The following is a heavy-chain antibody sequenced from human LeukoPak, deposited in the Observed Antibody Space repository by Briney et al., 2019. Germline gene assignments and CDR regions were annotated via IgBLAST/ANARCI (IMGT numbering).Heavy chain of an antibody. J-gene: IGHJ4*02. CDR2: ISGSGGRT. V-gene: IGHV3-23*01. D-gene: IGHD3-3*01. CDR3: AKISYYDFWSGYNPPPYYFDY. Sequence: GGSLRLSCAASGFTFSSYAMSWVRQAPGKGLEWVSAISGSGGRTYYADSVKGRFTISRDNSKNTLYLQMNSLRAEDTAVYYCAKISYYDFWSGYNPPPYYFDYWGQGTLVTVSS. CDR1: GFTFSSYA.